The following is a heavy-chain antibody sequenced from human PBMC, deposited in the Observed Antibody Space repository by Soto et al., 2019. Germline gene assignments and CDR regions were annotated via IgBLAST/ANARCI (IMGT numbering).Heavy chain of an antibody. J-gene: IGHJ6*02. CDR3: ARDGRGAFWSGYIYYYYGMDV. CDR1: GGSISSYY. CDR2: IYTSGST. D-gene: IGHD3-3*01. V-gene: IGHV4-4*07. Sequence: SETLSLTCTVSGGSISSYYWSWIRQPAGKGLEWIGRIYTSGSTNYNPSLKSRVTMSVDTSKNQFSLKLSSVTAADTAVYYCARDGRGAFWSGYIYYYYGMDVWGQGTTVTVSS.